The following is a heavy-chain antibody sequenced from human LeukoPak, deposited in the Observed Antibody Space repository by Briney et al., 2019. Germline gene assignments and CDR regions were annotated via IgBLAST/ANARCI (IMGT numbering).Heavy chain of an antibody. D-gene: IGHD1-26*01. J-gene: IGHJ4*02. CDR1: GFIFTSYT. CDR2: ISISSGAT. V-gene: IGHV3-48*04. CDR3: VRGQGGPAE. Sequence: GGSLRLSCAASGFIFTSYTMNWVRQAPGKGLEWVSSISISSGATYYADSVKGRFTISRDNAKNVLYLQMNSLRVEDTATYYCVRGQGGPAEWGQGTLVTVSS.